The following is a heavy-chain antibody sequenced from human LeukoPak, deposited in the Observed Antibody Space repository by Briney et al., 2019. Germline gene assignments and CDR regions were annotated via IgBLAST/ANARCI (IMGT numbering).Heavy chain of an antibody. J-gene: IGHJ6*04. V-gene: IGHV3-53*01. CDR3: TSRRLNYEFGMDV. Sequence: GGPLRLFCAASGFADSRYYMRGVRQAPGKGLEGVSIIYSGGNTYYADSVRGRFAISRDNSKNTLYLQMNYLRAEDTAVYYCTSRRLNYEFGMDVWGKGTTVTVSS. CDR1: GFADSRYY. CDR2: IYSGGNT.